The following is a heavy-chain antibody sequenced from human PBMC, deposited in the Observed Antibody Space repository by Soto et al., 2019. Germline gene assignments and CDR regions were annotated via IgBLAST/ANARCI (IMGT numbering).Heavy chain of an antibody. CDR1: GYTFTGYY. CDR3: ARDFPPRYYDSSGYPDY. Sequence: GASVKVSCKASGYTFTGYYMHWVRQAPGQGLEWMGWINAYSGGTNYAQKLQGRVTMTTDTSTSTAYMELRSLRSDDTAVYYCARDFPPRYYDSSGYPDYWGQGTLVTVSS. V-gene: IGHV1-18*04. CDR2: INAYSGGT. J-gene: IGHJ4*02. D-gene: IGHD3-22*01.